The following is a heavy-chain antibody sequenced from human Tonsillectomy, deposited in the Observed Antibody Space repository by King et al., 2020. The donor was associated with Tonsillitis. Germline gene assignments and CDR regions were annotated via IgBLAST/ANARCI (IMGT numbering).Heavy chain of an antibody. CDR3: ARLPSGNGRGWIDY. J-gene: IGHJ4*01. CDR2: MYPGDSDI. D-gene: IGHD4-23*01. Sequence: VQLVESGAEVKKPGESLKIYCKGSGYSFTSYWIGWVRQMPGKGLEWMGIMYPGDSDIRYSPSFQGQVTISADKSSSTAYLQWSSLKASDTAMYYCARLPSGNGRGWIDYWGHGTLVTVSS. V-gene: IGHV5-51*01. CDR1: GYSFTSYW.